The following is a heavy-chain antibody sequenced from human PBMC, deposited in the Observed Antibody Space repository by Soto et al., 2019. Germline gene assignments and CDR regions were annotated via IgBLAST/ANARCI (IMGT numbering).Heavy chain of an antibody. V-gene: IGHV4-30-4*01. J-gene: IGHJ6*02. Sequence: PSETLSLTCTVSGGSISSGDYYWSWIRQPPGKGLEWIGYIYYSGSTYYNPSLKSRVTISVDTSKNQFSLKLSSVTAADTAVYYCARETTSPSRYYGMDVWGQGTTVTVSS. D-gene: IGHD4-4*01. CDR1: GGSISSGDYY. CDR3: ARETTSPSRYYGMDV. CDR2: IYYSGST.